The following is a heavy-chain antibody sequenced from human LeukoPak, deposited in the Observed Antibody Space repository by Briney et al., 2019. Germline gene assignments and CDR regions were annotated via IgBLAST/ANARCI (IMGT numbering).Heavy chain of an antibody. CDR1: GFTVSNNF. V-gene: IGHV3-53*05. Sequence: GGSLRLSCAAFGFTVSNNFLSWVRQAPGKGLEWVSVLYSGGTTFYADSVKGRFTISRDNSKNTLYLQMNSLRAEDTAVYYCAKVLVRTRVVTAIRHSPIDYWGQGTLVTVSS. CDR3: AKVLVRTRVVTAIRHSPIDY. J-gene: IGHJ4*02. CDR2: LYSGGTT. D-gene: IGHD2-21*02.